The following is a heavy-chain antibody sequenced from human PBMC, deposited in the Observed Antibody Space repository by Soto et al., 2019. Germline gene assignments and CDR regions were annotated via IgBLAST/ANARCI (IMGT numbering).Heavy chain of an antibody. CDR1: GGTFNSYA. CDR3: ARVLPPPYGSGWRSLYWDFDL. CDR2: IIPIFRST. V-gene: IGHV1-69*06. D-gene: IGHD6-19*01. Sequence: QVQLVQSGAEVKKPGSSVKVSCKASGGTFNSYALTWVRQAPGHGLEWMGGIIPIFRSTNYAQKFQGRVTITAYRSTSTAYMELSSLRSDDTAVYYCARVLPPPYGSGWRSLYWDFDLWGRGTLVTVSS. J-gene: IGHJ2*01.